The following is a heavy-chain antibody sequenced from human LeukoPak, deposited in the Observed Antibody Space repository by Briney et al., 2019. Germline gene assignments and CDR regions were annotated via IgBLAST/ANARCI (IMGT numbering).Heavy chain of an antibody. CDR2: ISWNSGSI. J-gene: IGHJ3*02. V-gene: IGHV3-9*01. D-gene: IGHD1-26*01. Sequence: PGRSLRLSCAAAGFTFDVYAMHWVRQAPGKGLEWVSGISWNSGSIGYADSVKGRFTISRDNAKNSLYLQMNSLRAEDTALYYCAKVKWELPAFDIWGQGTMVTVSS. CDR3: AKVKWELPAFDI. CDR1: GFTFDVYA.